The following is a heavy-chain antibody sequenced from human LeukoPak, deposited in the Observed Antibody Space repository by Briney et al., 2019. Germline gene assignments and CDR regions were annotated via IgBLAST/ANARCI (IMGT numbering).Heavy chain of an antibody. D-gene: IGHD2-21*01. CDR3: ARALRTGRLSRAIWSVGY. J-gene: IGHJ4*02. V-gene: IGHV1-46*01. CDR1: GYTFTSYY. CDR2: INPSGGST. Sequence: GASVKVSCKASGYTFTSYYMHWVRQPPGQGLEWMGIINPSGGSTSYAQKFQGRVTMTRDTSTSTVYMELSSLRSEDTAVYYCARALRTGRLSRAIWSVGYWGQGTLVTVSS.